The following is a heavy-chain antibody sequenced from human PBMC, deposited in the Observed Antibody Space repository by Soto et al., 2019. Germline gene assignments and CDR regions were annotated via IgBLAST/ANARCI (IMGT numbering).Heavy chain of an antibody. J-gene: IGHJ4*02. Sequence: GGSLRLSCAASGFTFSSYSMNWVRQAPGKGLEWVSSISSSSSYIYYADSVKGRFTISRDNAKNSLYLQMNSLRAEDTAVYYCASACSGGSCYSGFDYWGQGTLVTVSS. CDR2: ISSSSSYI. D-gene: IGHD2-15*01. CDR1: GFTFSSYS. V-gene: IGHV3-21*01. CDR3: ASACSGGSCYSGFDY.